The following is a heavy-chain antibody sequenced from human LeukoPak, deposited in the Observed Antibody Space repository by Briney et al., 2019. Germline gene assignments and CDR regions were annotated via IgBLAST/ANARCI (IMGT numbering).Heavy chain of an antibody. CDR2: IYPGDSDT. CDR3: ARPKAYYYDGSGYYSDAFDI. J-gene: IGHJ3*02. D-gene: IGHD3-22*01. CDR1: GYSFTSYW. Sequence: GESLKISCKGSGYSFTSYWIGWVRQMPGKGLEWMGIIYPGDSDTRYSPSFQGQVTISADKSISTAYLQWSSLKASDTAMYYCARPKAYYYDGSGYYSDAFDIWGQGTMVTVSS. V-gene: IGHV5-51*01.